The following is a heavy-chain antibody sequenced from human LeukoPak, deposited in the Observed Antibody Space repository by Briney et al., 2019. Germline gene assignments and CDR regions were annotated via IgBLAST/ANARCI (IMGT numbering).Heavy chain of an antibody. CDR3: ARNEPAVSVVDAFDV. CDR1: GYNFNSYY. J-gene: IGHJ3*01. D-gene: IGHD1-1*01. CDR2: INPDNGKT. Sequence: GASMRVSCKASGYNFNSYYIHWVRQAPGQGLTWMGWINPDNGKTKYEPRFQGRVTMTWDTSINTAYVALTGLRSDDTAVYYCARNEPAVSVVDAFDVWGQGTGVSVSS. V-gene: IGHV1-2*02.